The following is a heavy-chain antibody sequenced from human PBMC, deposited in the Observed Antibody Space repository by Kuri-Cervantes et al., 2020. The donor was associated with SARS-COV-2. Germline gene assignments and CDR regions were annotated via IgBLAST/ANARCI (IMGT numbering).Heavy chain of an antibody. J-gene: IGHJ6*02. CDR3: ARDPGYSSSSVYYYYGMDV. CDR1: GYTFTGYY. D-gene: IGHD6-6*01. Sequence: ASVKVSCKASGYTFTGYYMHWVRQVPGQGLEWMGWINPNSGGTNYAQKFQGWVTMTRDTSISTAYMELSRLRSDDTAVYYCARDPGYSSSSVYYYYGMDVWGQGTTVTVSS. V-gene: IGHV1-2*04. CDR2: INPNSGGT.